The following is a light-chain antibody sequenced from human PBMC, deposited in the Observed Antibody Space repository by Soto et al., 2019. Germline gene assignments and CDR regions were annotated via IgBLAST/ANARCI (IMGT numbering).Light chain of an antibody. CDR1: SSDVGGYNY. CDR2: EVS. Sequence: QPASVSGSPGQSITISCTGTSSDVGGYNYVSWYQQHPGKAPKLMIYEVSNRPSGVSNRFSGSKSGNTASLTISGLQAEDEADYYCSSYTSSSTLVVFGGGTKVTVL. CDR3: SSYTSSSTLVV. V-gene: IGLV2-14*01. J-gene: IGLJ2*01.